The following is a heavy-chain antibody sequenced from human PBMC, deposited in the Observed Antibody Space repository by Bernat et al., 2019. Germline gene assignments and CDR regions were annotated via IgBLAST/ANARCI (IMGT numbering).Heavy chain of an antibody. CDR1: GFTFSSYA. CDR2: ISYDGSNK. Sequence: QVQLVESGGGVVQPGRSLRLSCAASGFTFSSYAMHWVRQAPGKGLEWVAVISYDGSNKYYADSVKGRFTISRDNSKNTLYLQMNSLRAEDTAVYYCARGPEWLLYWLDRGARVGFDYWGQGTLVTVSS. V-gene: IGHV3-30-3*01. J-gene: IGHJ4*02. D-gene: IGHD3-3*01. CDR3: ARGPEWLLYWLDRGARVGFDY.